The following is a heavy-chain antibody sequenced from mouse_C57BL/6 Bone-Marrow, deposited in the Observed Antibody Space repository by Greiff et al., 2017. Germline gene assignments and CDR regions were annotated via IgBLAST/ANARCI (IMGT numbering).Heavy chain of an antibody. D-gene: IGHD4-1*01. CDR2: IYPTSGRT. CDR3: AGSGPLGRSFDY. V-gene: IGHV1-55*01. Sequence: QVQLQQPGAELVKPGASVKMSCKASGYTFTSYWITWVKQRPGQGLEWIGDIYPTSGRTNYNEKFKSKAILTVDTASNTACMQLSSLTSEDSAVFYCAGSGPLGRSFDYWGQGTTLTVSS. J-gene: IGHJ2*01. CDR1: GYTFTSYW.